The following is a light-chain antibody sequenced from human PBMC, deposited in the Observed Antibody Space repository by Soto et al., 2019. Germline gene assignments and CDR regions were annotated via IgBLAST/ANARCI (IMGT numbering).Light chain of an antibody. CDR2: DAS. J-gene: IGKJ1*01. CDR3: QQYDISWT. CDR1: QSISDT. Sequence: EIVMTQSPATLSVSPGGRATLSCRASQSISDTLAWYQQKPGQAPRLLIYDASNRATGIPARFSGSGSGTDFTLTISRLEPEDSAVYFCQQYDISWTFGQGTKVDIK. V-gene: IGKV3D-15*01.